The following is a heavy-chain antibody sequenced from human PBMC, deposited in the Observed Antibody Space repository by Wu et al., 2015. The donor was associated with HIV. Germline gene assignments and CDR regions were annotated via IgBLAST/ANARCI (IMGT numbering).Heavy chain of an antibody. J-gene: IGHJ6*02. V-gene: IGHV1-69*14. CDR3: AVAAAGDYYYYGMDV. D-gene: IGHD6-13*01. Sequence: QVQLVQSGTEVKEPGSSVKVSCKTSGGTFRRYAISWVRQAPGQGLEWMGGIHPTFGTPDYAQNFRDRVTISADISTSTAYMELSSLRSEDTAVYYCAVAAAGDYYYYGMDVWGQGP. CDR2: IHPTFGTP. CDR1: GGTFRRYA.